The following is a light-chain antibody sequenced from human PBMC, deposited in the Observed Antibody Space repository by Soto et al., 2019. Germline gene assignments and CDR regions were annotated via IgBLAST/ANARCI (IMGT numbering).Light chain of an antibody. J-gene: IGKJ1*01. V-gene: IGKV1-5*01. CDR3: QHYSTVWA. Sequence: DIQLTQSPSSLSASVGDRVTITCRASQSISSYLNWDQQKPGKAPNVLIYDASTLESGVPSRFSGSGSGTEFTLTISSLQPEDFATYYCQHYSTVWAFGQGTKVDI. CDR2: DAS. CDR1: QSISSY.